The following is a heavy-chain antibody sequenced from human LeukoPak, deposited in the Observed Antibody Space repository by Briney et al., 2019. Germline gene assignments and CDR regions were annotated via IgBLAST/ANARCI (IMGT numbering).Heavy chain of an antibody. Sequence: GGSLRLSCAASGFKFSSYSMNWVRQAPGTGLQWVATISSSSTSYIYYADSVQGRFTISRDNAKNSLFLQMNSLRAEDMAVYYCARDSRYYDSSGYYRSFDLWGKGTLVTVSS. V-gene: IGHV3-21*01. CDR1: GFKFSSYS. CDR2: ISSSSTSYI. D-gene: IGHD3-22*01. J-gene: IGHJ4*02. CDR3: ARDSRYYDSSGYYRSFDL.